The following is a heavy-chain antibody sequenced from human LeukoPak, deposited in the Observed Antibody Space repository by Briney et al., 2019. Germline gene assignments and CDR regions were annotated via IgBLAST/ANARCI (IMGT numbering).Heavy chain of an antibody. CDR2: IYYSGST. CDR3: ARAATLRYYYDSSGYYYFDY. J-gene: IGHJ4*02. Sequence: SSETLSLTCTVSGGSVSSGSYYWSWIRQPPGKGLEWIGYIYYSGSTNYNPSLKSRVTISVDTSKNQFSLKLSSVTAADTAVYYCARAATLRYYYDSSGYYYFDYWGQGTLVTVSS. V-gene: IGHV4-61*01. CDR1: GGSVSSGSYY. D-gene: IGHD3-22*01.